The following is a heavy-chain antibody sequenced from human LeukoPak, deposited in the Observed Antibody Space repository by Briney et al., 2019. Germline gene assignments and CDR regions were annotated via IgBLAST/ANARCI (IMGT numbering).Heavy chain of an antibody. V-gene: IGHV4-38-2*01. CDR2: IYHSGST. D-gene: IGHD3-3*01. Sequence: SETLSLTCAVSGYPISSGYYWGWIRQPPGKGLEWIGSIYHSGSTYYNPSLKSRVTISVDTSKNQFSLKLSSVTAADTAVYYCARIGVRFLEWLNLNWFDPWGQGTLVTVSS. CDR3: ARIGVRFLEWLNLNWFDP. J-gene: IGHJ5*02. CDR1: GYPISSGYY.